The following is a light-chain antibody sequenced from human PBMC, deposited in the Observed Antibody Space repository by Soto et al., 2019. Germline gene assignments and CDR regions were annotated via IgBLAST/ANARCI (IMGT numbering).Light chain of an antibody. Sequence: QSVLTQPASVSGSTGQSITISCTGTSSDVGAYDYVSWYQQHPDKAPKLMIYEVSYRPSGVSNRFSGSKSVNTATLTISGLQAEDEADYYCSSYTTSSTRVFGTGTKVTVL. V-gene: IGLV2-14*03. CDR2: EVS. CDR1: SSDVGAYDY. CDR3: SSYTTSSTRV. J-gene: IGLJ1*01.